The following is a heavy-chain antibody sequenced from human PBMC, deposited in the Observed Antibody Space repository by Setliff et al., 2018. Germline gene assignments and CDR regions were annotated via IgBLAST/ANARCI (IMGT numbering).Heavy chain of an antibody. CDR3: ARGGYSYGYDHGFDI. J-gene: IGHJ3*02. CDR2: ISPYSGNT. V-gene: IGHV1-18*01. D-gene: IGHD5-18*01. CDR1: GFGFTTFG. Sequence: ASVKVSCKTSGFGFTTFGFSWVRQAPGQGLEWLGSISPYSGNTNYPQWLQDRVTMTIDTSATTVYMELQSLRSDDTAVYYCARGGYSYGYDHGFDIWGQGTMVTVSS.